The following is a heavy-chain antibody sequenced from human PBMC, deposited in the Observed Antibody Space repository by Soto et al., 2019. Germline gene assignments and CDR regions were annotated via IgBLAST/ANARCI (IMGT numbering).Heavy chain of an antibody. Sequence: QVQLQESGPGLVKPSQTLSLTCTVSGGSISSGGYYWSWIRQHPGKGLEWIGYIYYSGSTYYNPSYKSRVTISVDTSKNQFSLKLSSVTAADTAVYYCARVSRGEDIVATNPFDYWGQGTLVTVSS. CDR3: ARVSRGEDIVATNPFDY. CDR2: IYYSGST. V-gene: IGHV4-31*03. D-gene: IGHD5-12*01. J-gene: IGHJ4*02. CDR1: GGSISSGGYY.